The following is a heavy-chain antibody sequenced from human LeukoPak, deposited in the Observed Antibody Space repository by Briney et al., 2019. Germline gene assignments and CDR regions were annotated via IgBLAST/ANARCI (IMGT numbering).Heavy chain of an antibody. J-gene: IGHJ1*01. CDR1: GFTFSSYA. Sequence: GGSLRLSCAASGFTFSSYAMSWVRQAPGKGLEWVSAISGSGGSTYYADSVKGRFTISRDNSKNTLYLQMNSLRAEDTAVYYCAKEVDGSGYIAEYFQHWGQGTLVTVSS. V-gene: IGHV3-23*01. CDR3: AKEVDGSGYIAEYFQH. D-gene: IGHD3-22*01. CDR2: ISGSGGST.